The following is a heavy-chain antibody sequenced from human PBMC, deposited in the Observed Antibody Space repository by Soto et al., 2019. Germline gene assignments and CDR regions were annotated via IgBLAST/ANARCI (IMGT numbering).Heavy chain of an antibody. CDR3: ARGPNSAWYGTDY. CDR2: INSGGSSI. V-gene: IGHV3-74*01. Sequence: HHGGSMRLSCVASGFTFSSHWMHWVRQVPGKGLVWVARINSGGSSISYADSVKGRLTISRDNAENTLYLQMNGLRADDTAVYYCARGPNSAWYGTDYWGQGTMVTVSS. CDR1: GFTFSSHW. J-gene: IGHJ4*02. D-gene: IGHD6-19*01.